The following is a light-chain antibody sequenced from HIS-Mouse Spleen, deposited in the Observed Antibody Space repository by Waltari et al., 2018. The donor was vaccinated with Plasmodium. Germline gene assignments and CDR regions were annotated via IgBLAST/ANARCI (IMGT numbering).Light chain of an antibody. J-gene: IGKJ3*01. Sequence: DIQMTQSPSSLSASVGDRVPITCQASQDISNYLNWYRQKPGKAPKLLIYYASNLETGVPSRFSGSGSGTDFTFTISSLQPEDIATYYCQQYDNLPPLFTFGPGTKVDIK. CDR3: QQYDNLPPLFT. CDR1: QDISNY. CDR2: YAS. V-gene: IGKV1-33*01.